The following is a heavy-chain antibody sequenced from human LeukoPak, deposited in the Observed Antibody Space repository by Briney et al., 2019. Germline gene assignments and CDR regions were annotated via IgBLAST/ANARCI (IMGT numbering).Heavy chain of an antibody. J-gene: IGHJ6*02. Sequence: GGSLRLSCAASGFTFSSYWMSWVRQAPGKGLEWVANIKQDGSEKYYVDSVKGRFTISRDNAKNSLYLQMNSLRAEDTAVYYCASQYSSGWHYYGMDVWGQGTTVTVPS. D-gene: IGHD6-19*01. CDR2: IKQDGSEK. CDR3: ASQYSSGWHYYGMDV. V-gene: IGHV3-7*01. CDR1: GFTFSSYW.